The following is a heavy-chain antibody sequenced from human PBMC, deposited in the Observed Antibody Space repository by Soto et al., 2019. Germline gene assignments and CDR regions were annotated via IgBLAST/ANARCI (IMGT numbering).Heavy chain of an antibody. CDR3: VRRAITATNPWRVFAV. D-gene: IGHD1-20*01. J-gene: IGHJ3*01. CDR2: VSPGGDVS. Sequence: GGSLRLSCAASGFTFSSFVTNWVRQAPGKGLEWVSTVSPGGDVSHYTDSVKGRFTISRDNSRRTLHLQMDSLRAEEAAVYFCVRRAITATNPWRVFAVWGQGTVVNVSS. CDR1: GFTFSSFV. V-gene: IGHV3-23*01.